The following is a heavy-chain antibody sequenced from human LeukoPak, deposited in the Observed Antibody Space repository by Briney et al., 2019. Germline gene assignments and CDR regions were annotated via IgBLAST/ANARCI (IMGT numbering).Heavy chain of an antibody. D-gene: IGHD3-16*02. Sequence: PGGSLRLSCAASGFTFSSYAMSWVRQAPGKGLEWVSLISATATYYADSVKSRFTISRDISRNTLYLQMNSLRADDTAVYYCAKGQGSGSYPLDYWGQGTLVTVSS. CDR2: ISATAT. V-gene: IGHV3-23*01. CDR3: AKGQGSGSYPLDY. J-gene: IGHJ4*02. CDR1: GFTFSSYA.